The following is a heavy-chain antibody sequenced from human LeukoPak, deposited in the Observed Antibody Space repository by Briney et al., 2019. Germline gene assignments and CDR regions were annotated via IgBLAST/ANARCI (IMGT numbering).Heavy chain of an antibody. J-gene: IGHJ5*02. Sequence: SETLSLTCTVSGGSISSYYWSWIRQPPGKGLEWIGYIYYSGSTNYNPSLKSRVTISVDTSKNQFSLKLSSVTAADTAVYYCARVRYDILTGANWFDPWGQGTLVTVSS. CDR1: GGSISSYY. CDR3: ARVRYDILTGANWFDP. V-gene: IGHV4-59*08. D-gene: IGHD3-9*01. CDR2: IYYSGST.